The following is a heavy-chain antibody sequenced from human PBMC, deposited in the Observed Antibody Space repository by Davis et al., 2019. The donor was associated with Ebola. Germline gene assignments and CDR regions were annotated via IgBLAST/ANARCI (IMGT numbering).Heavy chain of an antibody. Sequence: GESLKISCAASGFTLSGYAMTWVRQAPGKGLEWVSGISGSGGSTYYADSVKGRFTISRDNSKRTLYLQMDRLKAEDTAVYYCTPHSGWYFFDYWGQGTLVTVSS. D-gene: IGHD6-19*01. J-gene: IGHJ4*02. CDR3: TPHSGWYFFDY. CDR1: GFTLSGYA. CDR2: ISGSGGST. V-gene: IGHV3-23*01.